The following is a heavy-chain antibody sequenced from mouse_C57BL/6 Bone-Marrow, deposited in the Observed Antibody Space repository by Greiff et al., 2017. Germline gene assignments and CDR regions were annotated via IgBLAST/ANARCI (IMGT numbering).Heavy chain of an antibody. CDR1: GYTFTDYY. J-gene: IGHJ1*03. CDR3: ATGGYVDV. V-gene: IGHV1-26*01. Sequence: VQLQQSGPELVKPGASVKISCKASGYTFTDYYMNWVKQSHGKSLEWIGDINPNNGGTSYNQKFKGKATLTVDKSSSTAYMELRSLTSEDSAVYYCATGGYVDVWGTGTTVTVSS. CDR2: INPNNGGT.